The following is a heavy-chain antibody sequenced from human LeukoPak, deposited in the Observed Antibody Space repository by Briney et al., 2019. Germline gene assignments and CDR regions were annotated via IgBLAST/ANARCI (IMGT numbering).Heavy chain of an antibody. V-gene: IGHV4-39*07. CDR3: ARGLRGVPAAIQTGWFDP. D-gene: IGHD2-2*01. CDR2: INHSGST. CDR1: GGSISSSNYY. J-gene: IGHJ5*02. Sequence: PSETLSLTCTVSGGSISSSNYYWGWIRQPPGKGLEWIGEINHSGSTNYNPSLKSRVTISVDTSKNQFSLKLSSVTAADTAVYYCARGLRGVPAAIQTGWFDPWGQGTLVTVSS.